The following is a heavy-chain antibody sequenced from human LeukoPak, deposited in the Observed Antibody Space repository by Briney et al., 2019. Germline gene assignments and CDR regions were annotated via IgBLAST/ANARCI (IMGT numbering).Heavy chain of an antibody. CDR3: ARDGAVAGTGGLDY. Sequence: SGGSLRLSCAASGFTFSSYGMHWVRQAPGKGLEWVAVIWYDGSNKYYADSVKGRFTISRDNSKNTLYLQMSSLRAEDTAVYYCARDGAVAGTGGLDYWGQGTLVTVSS. V-gene: IGHV3-33*01. J-gene: IGHJ4*02. CDR1: GFTFSSYG. D-gene: IGHD6-19*01. CDR2: IWYDGSNK.